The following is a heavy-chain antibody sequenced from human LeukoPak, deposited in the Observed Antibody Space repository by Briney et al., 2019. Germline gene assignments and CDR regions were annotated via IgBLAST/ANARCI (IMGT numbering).Heavy chain of an antibody. D-gene: IGHD3-16*02. J-gene: IGHJ5*02. CDR3: ARNAYDYVWGSYRPSHNWFDP. V-gene: IGHV4-34*01. CDR1: GGSFSGYY. Sequence: SETLSLTCAVYGGSFSGYYWSWIRQPPGKGLEWIGEINHSGSTNYNPSLKSRVTISVDTSKNQFSLKLSSVTAADTAVYYCARNAYDYVWGSYRPSHNWFDPWGQGTLVTVSS. CDR2: INHSGST.